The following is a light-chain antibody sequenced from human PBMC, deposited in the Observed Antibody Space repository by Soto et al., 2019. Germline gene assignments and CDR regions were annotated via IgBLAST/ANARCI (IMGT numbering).Light chain of an antibody. CDR3: QQYHIYSWT. J-gene: IGKJ1*01. CDR1: QDIGTW. CDR2: RAS. Sequence: DIQMAHGASTLSASARYRFTIVCVASQDIGTWLAWYQQKPEKAPKVLIYRASHLESGVPSRFSASGSGTEFSLTINSLQADDFATYYCQQYHIYSWTFGQGTKVDI. V-gene: IGKV1-5*03.